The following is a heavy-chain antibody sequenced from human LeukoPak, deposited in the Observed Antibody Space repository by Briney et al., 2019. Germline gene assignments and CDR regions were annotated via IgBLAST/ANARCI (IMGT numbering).Heavy chain of an antibody. CDR2: IYPYTGAT. CDR1: GYTFSGTGWY. V-gene: IGHV1-2*02. CDR3: ARDWPAQMVDFDY. Sequence: GDSVKVSCRASGYTFSGTGWYLYWLRQAPGQGLECMGWIYPYTGATHYAQKFQGRVAMTRDTSISTAYMELSRLRPDDTAVYYCARDWPAQMVDFDYWGQGTLVTVSS. D-gene: IGHD3-10*01. J-gene: IGHJ4*02.